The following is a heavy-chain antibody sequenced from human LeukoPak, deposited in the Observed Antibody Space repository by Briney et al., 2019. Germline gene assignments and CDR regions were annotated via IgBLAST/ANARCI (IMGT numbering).Heavy chain of an antibody. V-gene: IGHV3-21*06. CDR2: ISSSTLYI. CDR3: MGGRGWLPEN. J-gene: IGHJ4*02. D-gene: IGHD3-22*01. CDR1: GFTFSNYN. Sequence: GGSLRLSCAASGFTFSNYNMNWVRQAPGRGLEWVSFISSSTLYIYYADSVKGRFTISRGNVKNSLYLQMNSLRIGDAAVYYCMGGRGWLPENWGQGTLVTVSS.